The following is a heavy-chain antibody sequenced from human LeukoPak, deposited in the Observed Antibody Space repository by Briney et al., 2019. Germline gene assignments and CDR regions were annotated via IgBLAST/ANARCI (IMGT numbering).Heavy chain of an antibody. J-gene: IGHJ6*02. D-gene: IGHD2-2*02. Sequence: GGSLRLSCAASGSTFSSYWMSWVRQAPGKGLEWVANIKQDGSEKYYVDSEKGRFTISRDNAKNSLYLQMNSLRAEDTAVYYCARDRDCSSTSCYTPLWAGNYYYGMDVWGQGTTVTVSS. CDR1: GSTFSSYW. CDR3: ARDRDCSSTSCYTPLWAGNYYYGMDV. V-gene: IGHV3-7*01. CDR2: IKQDGSEK.